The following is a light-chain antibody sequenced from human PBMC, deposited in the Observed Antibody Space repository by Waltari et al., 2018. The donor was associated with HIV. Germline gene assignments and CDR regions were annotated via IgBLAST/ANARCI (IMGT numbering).Light chain of an antibody. V-gene: IGLV1-44*01. CDR1: TSTIGPNP. CDR3: AAWDDSLAEPYVL. CDR2: SDN. Sequence: QSVLAQPPSASGTPGQRVTISCSGTTSTIGPNPVHWYQQLPGTAPKLLIFSDNQRPSGVPDRFSGSKSGTSASLAISGLQSEDEGDYYCAAWDDSLAEPYVLFGGGTRLTVL. J-gene: IGLJ2*01.